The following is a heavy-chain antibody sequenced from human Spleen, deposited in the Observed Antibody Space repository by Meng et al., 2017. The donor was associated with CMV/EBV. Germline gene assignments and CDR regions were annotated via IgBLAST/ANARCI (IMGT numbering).Heavy chain of an antibody. CDR2: IIPIFGTA. CDR1: EGTFSNYA. CDR3: ARSCSGGGCYLNYYYGMDV. V-gene: IGHV1-69*05. Sequence: KISCKASEGTFSNYAISWVRQAPGQGLEWMGGIIPIFGTADYAQKFQGRVTFTTDESTSPAYMELSSLTSDDTAVYYCARSCSGGGCYLNYYYGMDVWGQGTTVTVSS. D-gene: IGHD2-15*01. J-gene: IGHJ6*02.